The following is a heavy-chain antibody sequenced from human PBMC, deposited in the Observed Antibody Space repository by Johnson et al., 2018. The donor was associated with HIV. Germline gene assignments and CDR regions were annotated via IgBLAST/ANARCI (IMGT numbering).Heavy chain of an antibody. CDR2: IYSGGST. V-gene: IGHV3-66*01. Sequence: VQLVESGGGLVQPGRSLRLSCTPPGFTFGDYVMIWVRKAPGKGLDWVSVIYSGGSTYYADSVKGSFTISRDNSKNTLYLQMNSLRAEDTAVYYCARGSRYTFDNDDVHLLHAFDIWGQGTMVTVSS. D-gene: IGHD3-16*01. CDR1: GFTFGDYV. CDR3: ARGSRYTFDNDDVHLLHAFDI. J-gene: IGHJ3*02.